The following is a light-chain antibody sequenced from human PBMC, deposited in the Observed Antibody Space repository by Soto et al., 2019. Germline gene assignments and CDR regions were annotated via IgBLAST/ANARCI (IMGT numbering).Light chain of an antibody. V-gene: IGLV2-11*01. J-gene: IGLJ3*02. Sequence: QSALTQPRSVSGSPGQSVTISCTGTSSDVGGYNYVSWYQQYPGKAPKLMIYEVTKRPSGVPDRFSGSKSGNRASLTISGLQAEDEADYYCCTYAGSPWVFGGGTKLTVL. CDR2: EVT. CDR1: SSDVGGYNY. CDR3: CTYAGSPWV.